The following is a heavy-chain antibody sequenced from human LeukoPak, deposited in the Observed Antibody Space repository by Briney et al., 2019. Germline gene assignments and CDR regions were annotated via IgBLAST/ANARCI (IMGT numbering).Heavy chain of an antibody. Sequence: ASVKVSCKASGYTFTSYYMHWVRQAPGQGLEWMGRINPNSGATNYAQKFQGRVTMTRDTSISTAYMELTTLRSDDTAVYYCAKSIEYCGADCYGYFDLWGRGTLVTVSS. V-gene: IGHV1-2*06. D-gene: IGHD2-21*02. CDR3: AKSIEYCGADCYGYFDL. CDR1: GYTFTSYY. CDR2: INPNSGAT. J-gene: IGHJ2*01.